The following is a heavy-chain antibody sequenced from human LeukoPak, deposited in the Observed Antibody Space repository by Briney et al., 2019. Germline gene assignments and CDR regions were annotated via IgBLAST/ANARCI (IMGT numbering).Heavy chain of an antibody. D-gene: IGHD2-2*01. CDR1: GSTFTVQN. CDR2: IKPNSGAT. Sequence: ASVKVSCKASGSTFTVQNMHRGRQPPGQGLEWKGLIKPNSGATSKDHPDQGRVTITRETSINTHYMDLSSLTSDATAVYDCLTSPARAQGTLVT. V-gene: IGHV1-2*02. J-gene: IGHJ1*01. CDR3: LTSPA.